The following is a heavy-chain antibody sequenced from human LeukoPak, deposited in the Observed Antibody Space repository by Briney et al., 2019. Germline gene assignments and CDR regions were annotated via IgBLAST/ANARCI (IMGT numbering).Heavy chain of an antibody. CDR2: IYYTGTT. CDR1: GGSISPYY. CDR3: ARYISSGSYYFDY. V-gene: IGHV4-59*01. Sequence: ASETLSLTCTVSGGSISPYYWSWIRQPPGKGLEWIGYIYYTGTTNYTPSLESRVTISLDTSKNQFSLKLTSVTTADTAVYYCARYISSGSYYFDYWGQGSLVTVSS. D-gene: IGHD6-19*01. J-gene: IGHJ4*02.